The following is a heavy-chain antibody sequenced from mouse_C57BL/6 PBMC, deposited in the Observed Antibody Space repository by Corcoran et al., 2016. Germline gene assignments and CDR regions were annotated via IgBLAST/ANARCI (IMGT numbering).Heavy chain of an antibody. CDR1: GYTFTTYG. D-gene: IGHD1-3*01. Sequence: QIQLVQSGPELKKPGETVKISCKASGYTFTTYGMSWVKQAPGKGLKWMGWINTYSGVPTYADDFKGRFAFSLETSASTAYLQINNLKNEDTATYFWAREWEGYWGQGTTLTVSS. V-gene: IGHV9-3*01. CDR3: AREWEGY. J-gene: IGHJ2*01. CDR2: INTYSGVP.